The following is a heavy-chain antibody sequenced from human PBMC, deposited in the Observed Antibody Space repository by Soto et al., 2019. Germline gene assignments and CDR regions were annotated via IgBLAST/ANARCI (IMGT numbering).Heavy chain of an antibody. CDR2: IIPIFGTA. J-gene: IGHJ3*02. D-gene: IGHD1-26*01. Sequence: QVQLVQSGAEVKKPGSSVKVSCKASGGTFSSYAISWVRQAPGQGLEWMGGIIPIFGTANYAQKFQGRVTIXXDXSXXTAYMELSSLRSEDTAVYYCARALSGNHGGGAFDIWGQGTMVTVSS. CDR1: GGTFSSYA. V-gene: IGHV1-69*12. CDR3: ARALSGNHGGGAFDI.